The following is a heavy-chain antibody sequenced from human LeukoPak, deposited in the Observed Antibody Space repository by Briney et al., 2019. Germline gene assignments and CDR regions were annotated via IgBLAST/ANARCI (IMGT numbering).Heavy chain of an antibody. V-gene: IGHV3-73*01. CDR3: SRRPEILTGYNYYYMDV. CDR1: GFSFTGSA. Sequence: PGGSLRLSCAASGFSFTGSAMHWVRQASEKGLEWVGRIRSKAHTYATAYAASVKGRFTISRDDSKNTAYLQMNSLKTEDTAVYYCSRRPEILTGYNYYYMDVWGKGTTVTVSS. CDR2: IRSKAHTYAT. J-gene: IGHJ6*03. D-gene: IGHD3-9*01.